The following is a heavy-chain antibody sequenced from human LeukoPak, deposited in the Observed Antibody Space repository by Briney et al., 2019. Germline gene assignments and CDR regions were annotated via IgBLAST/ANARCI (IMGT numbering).Heavy chain of an antibody. Sequence: PGGSLRLSCAASGFTFSNAWMSWVRQAPGKGLEWVGRIKSKTDDETTDYAAPVKGRFTISRDDSKNTLYLQMNSLKTEDTAVYYCTTVTDWGQGTLVTVSS. J-gene: IGHJ4*02. CDR3: TTVTD. D-gene: IGHD1-14*01. V-gene: IGHV3-15*01. CDR2: IKSKTDDETT. CDR1: GFTFSNAW.